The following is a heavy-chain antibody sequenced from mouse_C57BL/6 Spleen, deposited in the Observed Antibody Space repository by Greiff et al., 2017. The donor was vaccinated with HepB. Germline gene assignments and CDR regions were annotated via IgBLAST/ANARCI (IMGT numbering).Heavy chain of an antibody. CDR1: GYTFTSYW. CDR2: IDPSDSET. J-gene: IGHJ4*01. D-gene: IGHD2-4*01. Sequence: QVQLQQPGAELVRPGSSVKLSCKASGYTFTSYWMHWVKQRPIQGLEWIGNIDPSDSETHYNQKFKDKATLTVDKSSSTAYMQRSSLTSEDSAVYYCARSGDYDRGYAMDYWGQGTSVTVSS. CDR3: ARSGDYDRGYAMDY. V-gene: IGHV1-52*01.